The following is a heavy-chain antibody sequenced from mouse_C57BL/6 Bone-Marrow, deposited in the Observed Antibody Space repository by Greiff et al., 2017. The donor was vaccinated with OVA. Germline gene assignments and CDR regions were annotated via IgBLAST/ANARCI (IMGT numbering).Heavy chain of an antibody. CDR2: ISSGGSYT. Sequence: VQLKQSGGDLVKPGGSLKLSCAASGFTFSSYGMSWVRQTPDKRLEWVATISSGGSYTYYPDSVKGRFTISRDNAKNTLYLQMSSLKSEDTAMYYCARQDSSGSDYWGQGTTLTVSS. CDR1: GFTFSSYG. CDR3: ARQDSSGSDY. D-gene: IGHD3-2*02. J-gene: IGHJ2*01. V-gene: IGHV5-6*01.